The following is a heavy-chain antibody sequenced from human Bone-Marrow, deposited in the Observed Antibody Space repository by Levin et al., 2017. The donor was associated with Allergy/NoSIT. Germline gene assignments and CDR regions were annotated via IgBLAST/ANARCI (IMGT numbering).Heavy chain of an antibody. CDR3: AAETGGHFALDY. CDR2: INTLANVI. V-gene: IGHV3-11*01. D-gene: IGHD2-21*01. J-gene: IGHJ4*02. Sequence: SCAASELSFSDYYMTWIRQAPGKGLEWVAYINTLANVIYYADSVRGRFTISRDNARRSVYLQMTSLRADDTALYYCAAETGGHFALDYWGQGTLVTVSS. CDR1: ELSFSDYY.